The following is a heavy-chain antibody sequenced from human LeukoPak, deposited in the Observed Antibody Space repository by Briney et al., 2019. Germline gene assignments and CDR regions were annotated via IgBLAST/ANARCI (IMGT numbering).Heavy chain of an antibody. Sequence: GGSLRLSCAASGFTFSSYAMSWVRQAPGKGLEWVSAISGSGGSTYYADSVKGRFTISRDNSKNTLYLQMNSLRAEDTAVYYCAKDQGGSYCNPLDYWGQGTLVTVSS. CDR2: ISGSGGST. D-gene: IGHD1-26*01. CDR3: AKDQGGSYCNPLDY. J-gene: IGHJ4*02. V-gene: IGHV3-23*01. CDR1: GFTFSSYA.